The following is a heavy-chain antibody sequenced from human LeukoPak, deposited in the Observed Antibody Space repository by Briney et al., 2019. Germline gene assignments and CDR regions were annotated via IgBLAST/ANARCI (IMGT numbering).Heavy chain of an antibody. CDR2: ISTSGSTA. J-gene: IGHJ4*02. D-gene: IGHD1-1*01. CDR3: AREGYNKDFDY. CDR1: GFTFSSYS. Sequence: PGGSLRLSCAASGFTFSSYSMNWVRQAPGQGLEWVSYISTSGSTAHYADSVKGRFTISRDNSKNTLYLQMNSLRAEDTAVDYCAREGYNKDFDYWGQGTLVTVSS. V-gene: IGHV3-48*01.